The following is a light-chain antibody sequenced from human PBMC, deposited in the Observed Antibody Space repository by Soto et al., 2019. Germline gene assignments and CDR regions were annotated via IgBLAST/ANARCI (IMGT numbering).Light chain of an antibody. Sequence: QSVLTQPPSVSGAPGQRVTISCTGSSSNIGAGYDVHWYQQLPGTAPKLLIYGNSNRPSGVPDRFSGSKSGTSASLAITGLQDEDEAAYYCQYYDSSLSGSVFGGGTQVTVL. CDR1: SSNIGAGYD. CDR2: GNS. J-gene: IGLJ3*02. CDR3: QYYDSSLSGSV. V-gene: IGLV1-40*01.